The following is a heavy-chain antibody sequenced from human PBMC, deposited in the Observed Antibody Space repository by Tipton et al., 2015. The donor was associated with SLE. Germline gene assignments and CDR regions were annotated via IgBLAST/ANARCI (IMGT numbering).Heavy chain of an antibody. CDR1: GDSISNYY. V-gene: IGHV4-59*01. Sequence: TLSLTCTVSGDSISNYYWSWIRQPPGKGLEWIGYISYSGSTNYNPSLKSRVSTSVDTSKNQFSLKLNSVTAADMAVYYCAKGGDWFDPWGQGTLVTVSS. J-gene: IGHJ5*02. CDR3: AKGGDWFDP. CDR2: ISYSGST.